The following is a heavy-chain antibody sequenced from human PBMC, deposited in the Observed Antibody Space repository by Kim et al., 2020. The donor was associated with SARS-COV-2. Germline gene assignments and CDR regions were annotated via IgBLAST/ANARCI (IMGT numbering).Heavy chain of an antibody. CDR3: ARSGLLRSYFDY. D-gene: IGHD1-26*01. J-gene: IGHJ4*02. V-gene: IGHV4-39*07. Sequence: YYNPSLKSRVTISVDTSKNQFSLMLSSVTAADTAVYYCARSGLLRSYFDYWGQGTLVTVSS.